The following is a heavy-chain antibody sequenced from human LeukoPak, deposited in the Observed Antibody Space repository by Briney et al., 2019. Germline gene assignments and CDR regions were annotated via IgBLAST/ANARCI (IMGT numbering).Heavy chain of an antibody. J-gene: IGHJ4*02. V-gene: IGHV1-69*04. CDR3: ASSGGGYSGYDFGGGDY. D-gene: IGHD5-12*01. CDR1: GGTFSSYA. CDR2: IIPILGIA. Sequence: SSVKVSCKASGGTFSSYAISWVRQAPGQGLEWMGRIIPILGIANYAQKFQGRVTITADKSTSTAYMELSSLRSEDTAVYYCASSGGGYSGYDFGGGDYWGRGTLVTVSS.